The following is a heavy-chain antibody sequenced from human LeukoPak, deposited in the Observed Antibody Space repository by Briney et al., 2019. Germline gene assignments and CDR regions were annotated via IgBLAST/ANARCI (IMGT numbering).Heavy chain of an antibody. V-gene: IGHV3-74*01. D-gene: IGHD2-15*01. CDR2: IKSDGSST. CDR3: ARDKGYSSDY. J-gene: IGHJ4*02. CDR1: GFTFSDYW. Sequence: PGGSLRLSCAASGFTFSDYWMHWVRQAPGKGLVWVALIKSDGSSTNYADSVRGRFTISRDNAKNTVYLQMNSLRAEDTAVYYCARDKGYSSDYWGQGTLVTVSS.